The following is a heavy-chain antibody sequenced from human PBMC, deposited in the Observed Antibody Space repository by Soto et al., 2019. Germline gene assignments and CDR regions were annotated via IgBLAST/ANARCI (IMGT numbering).Heavy chain of an antibody. Sequence: GASVKVSCKASGYTFTSYYMHWVRQAPGRGLEWMGIINPSGGSTSYAQKFQGRVTMTRDTSTSTAYMELSSLRSEDTAVYYCASSLVPAAIFWAYDAFDIWGQGTMVTVSS. J-gene: IGHJ3*02. CDR1: GYTFTSYY. D-gene: IGHD2-2*02. CDR3: ASSLVPAAIFWAYDAFDI. V-gene: IGHV1-46*01. CDR2: INPSGGST.